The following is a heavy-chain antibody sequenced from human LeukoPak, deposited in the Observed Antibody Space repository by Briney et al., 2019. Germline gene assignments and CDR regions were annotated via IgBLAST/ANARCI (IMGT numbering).Heavy chain of an antibody. V-gene: IGHV3-23*01. J-gene: IGHJ4*02. CDR1: GFTFRRSA. D-gene: IGHD3-10*01. CDR3: AKDPMVRGLTYDC. Sequence: GGSLRLSCAASGFTFRRSAMSWVRQAPGKGLEWVSAISGSGGSTYYADSVKGRFTISRDNSKNTLYLQMNSLRAEDTAVYYCAKDPMVRGLTYDCWDQGTLVTVSS. CDR2: ISGSGGST.